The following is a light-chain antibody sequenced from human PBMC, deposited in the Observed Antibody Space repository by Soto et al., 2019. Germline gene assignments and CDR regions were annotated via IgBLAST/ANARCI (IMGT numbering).Light chain of an antibody. CDR3: ASWGDRLGAVI. Sequence: QSVLTQPASVSGSPGQSITISCTGTSSDVGGYNYVSWYQQHPGKAPKLMIYEVSNRPSGVSNRFSGSKSGNTASLTISGLQAEDEADYYCASWGDRLGAVIFGGGTKLTVL. V-gene: IGLV2-14*01. CDR1: SSDVGGYNY. J-gene: IGLJ2*01. CDR2: EVS.